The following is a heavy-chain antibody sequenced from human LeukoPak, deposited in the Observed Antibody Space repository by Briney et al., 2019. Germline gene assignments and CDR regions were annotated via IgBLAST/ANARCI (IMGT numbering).Heavy chain of an antibody. J-gene: IGHJ4*02. CDR2: INPNSGGT. Sequence: ASVKVSCKASGYTFTGYYMHWVRQAPGQGLEWMGWINPNSGGTNYAQKFQGRVTMTRDTSISTAYMELSRLRSDDTAVYYCARAQGIAVAGTFDYWGQRTLVTVSS. V-gene: IGHV1-2*02. CDR1: GYTFTGYY. CDR3: ARAQGIAVAGTFDY. D-gene: IGHD6-19*01.